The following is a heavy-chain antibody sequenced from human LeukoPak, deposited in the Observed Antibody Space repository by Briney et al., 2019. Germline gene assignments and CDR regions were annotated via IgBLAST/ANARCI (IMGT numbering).Heavy chain of an antibody. V-gene: IGHV4-59*01. CDR2: IYYSGST. CDR1: GGSISTNY. Sequence: MSSETLSLTCTVSGGSISTNYWSWIRQPPGKGLEWIGYIYYSGSTNYNPSLKSRVTISGDTSKNQLSLKLSSVTAADTAVYYCASQAGDYWGRGTLVTVSS. D-gene: IGHD3-10*01. J-gene: IGHJ4*02. CDR3: ASQAGDY.